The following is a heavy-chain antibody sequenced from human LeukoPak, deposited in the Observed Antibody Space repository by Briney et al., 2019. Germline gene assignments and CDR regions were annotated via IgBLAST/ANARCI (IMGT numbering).Heavy chain of an antibody. Sequence: GGSLRLSCEASGFTFNRYTMKWVRQAPGKGLEYVSSISSDSSSIYYAESVKGRFTISRDNAKSSLYLQLYSLRAEDAGVYYCARVPPSYWGQGTPVTVSS. J-gene: IGHJ4*02. V-gene: IGHV3-21*06. CDR3: ARVPPSY. CDR2: ISSDSSSI. CDR1: GFTFNRYT.